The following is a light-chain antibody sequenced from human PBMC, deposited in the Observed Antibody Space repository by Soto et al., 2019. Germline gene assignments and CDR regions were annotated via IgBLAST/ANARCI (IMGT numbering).Light chain of an antibody. Sequence: QAVVTQPASVSGSPGQSITISCTGTSSDVGVYNYVSWYQHHPGKAPKLMIYEVSNRPSGVSNRFSGSKSGNTASLTISGLQAEDEADYYCSSYTTSSSWVFGGGTKLTVL. CDR3: SSYTTSSSWV. J-gene: IGLJ3*02. CDR2: EVS. V-gene: IGLV2-14*01. CDR1: SSDVGVYNY.